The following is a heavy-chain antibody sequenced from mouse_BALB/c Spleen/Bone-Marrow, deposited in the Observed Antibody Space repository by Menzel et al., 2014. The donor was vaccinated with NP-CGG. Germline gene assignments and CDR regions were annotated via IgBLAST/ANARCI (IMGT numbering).Heavy chain of an antibody. CDR2: INGGSNTI. CDR3: ARGTTALRYFDV. V-gene: IGHV5-17*02. CDR1: GFTFSSFG. Sequence: EVKLVESGGGLVQPGGSRKLSCAASGFTFSSFGMHWIRQAPEKGLEGVAYINGGSNTIYYADTVKGRFTISRDNPKNTLFLQMTSLRSEDTAMYFCARGTTALRYFDVWGAGTTVTVSS. D-gene: IGHD1-2*01. J-gene: IGHJ1*01.